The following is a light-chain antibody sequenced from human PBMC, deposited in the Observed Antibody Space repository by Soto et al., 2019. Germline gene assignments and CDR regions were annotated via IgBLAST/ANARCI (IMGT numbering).Light chain of an antibody. J-gene: IGKJ4*01. CDR2: EVS. Sequence: EIVLTQSPDTLSLSPGARATLSCRASQNVGTFLAWYQQKPCKAPRRLIYEVSKSAPGITARSSGSGSGTGFNLANSGLEPEAFVVDDGQQNCNWQGYFGRG. CDR3: QQNCNWQGY. CDR1: QNVGTF. V-gene: IGKV3D-11*02.